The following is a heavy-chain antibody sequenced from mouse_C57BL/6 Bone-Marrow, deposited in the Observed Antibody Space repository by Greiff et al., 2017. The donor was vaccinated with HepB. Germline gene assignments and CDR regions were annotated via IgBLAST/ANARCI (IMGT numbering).Heavy chain of an antibody. CDR3: ARGDGYYVEAMDY. J-gene: IGHJ4*01. D-gene: IGHD2-3*01. CDR2: IDPSDSYT. CDR1: GYTFTSYW. Sequence: QVQLQQPGAELVKPGASVKLSCKASGYTFTSYWMQWVKQRPGQGLEWIGEIDPSDSYTNYNQKFKGKATLTVDTSSSTAYMQLSSLTSEDSAVDYCARGDGYYVEAMDYGGQGTSVTVSS. V-gene: IGHV1-50*01.